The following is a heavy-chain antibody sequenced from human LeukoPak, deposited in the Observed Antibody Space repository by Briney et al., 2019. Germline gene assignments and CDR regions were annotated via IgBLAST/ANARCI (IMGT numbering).Heavy chain of an antibody. CDR3: ARRFGSSWGGFDY. CDR1: GGSISSSSYY. D-gene: IGHD6-13*01. Sequence: KPSETLSLTCTVSGGSISSSSYYWGWIRQPPGKGLEWIGSIYYSGSTYYNPSLKSRVTISVDTSKNQFSLKLSSVTAADTAVYYCARRFGSSWGGFDYWGQGTLVTVSS. V-gene: IGHV4-39*07. J-gene: IGHJ4*02. CDR2: IYYSGST.